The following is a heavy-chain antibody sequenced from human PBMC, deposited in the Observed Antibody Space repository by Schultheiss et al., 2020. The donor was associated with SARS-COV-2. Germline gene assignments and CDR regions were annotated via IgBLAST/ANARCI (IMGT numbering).Heavy chain of an antibody. CDR2: ISYDGSNK. CDR1: GFTFSSYA. J-gene: IGHJ6*03. V-gene: IGHV3-30*07. CDR3: AKHLLPHYYYYMDV. D-gene: IGHD3-22*01. Sequence: GESLKISCAASGFTFSSYAMHWVRQAPGKGLEWVAVISYDGSNKYYADSVKGRFTISRDNAKNSLYLQMNSLRAEDTAVYHCAKHLLPHYYYYMDVWGKGTTVTVSS.